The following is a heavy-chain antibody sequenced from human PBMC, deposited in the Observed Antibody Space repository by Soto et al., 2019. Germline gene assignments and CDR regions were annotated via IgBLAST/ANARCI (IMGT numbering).Heavy chain of an antibody. D-gene: IGHD4-17*01. CDR1: GHSITSYY. J-gene: IGHJ4*02. Sequence: SETLSLTCTISGHSITSYYWSWIRQPPGKGLEWIGYIFYSGSTNYNPSLKSRVTISADTSKNQFSLKLSSVTAADTAVYYCARAKTSGYGDVYYFDYWGQGTLVTVS. V-gene: IGHV4-59*01. CDR2: IFYSGST. CDR3: ARAKTSGYGDVYYFDY.